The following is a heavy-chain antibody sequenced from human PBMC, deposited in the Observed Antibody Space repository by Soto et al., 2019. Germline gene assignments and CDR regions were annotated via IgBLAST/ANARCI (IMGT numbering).Heavy chain of an antibody. J-gene: IGHJ4*02. Sequence: GGSLRLSXAASGFTFDDYSMHWVRQPPGKGLEWVGAISWIGINIDYAASVKGRFITSRDTHKNSLYLQINSPKPEDTAFYFCAKRRGWLVHRELDYWGQGTMVTVSS. CDR1: GFTFDDYS. CDR3: AKRRGWLVHRELDY. V-gene: IGHV3-9*01. CDR2: ISWIGINI. D-gene: IGHD6-19*01.